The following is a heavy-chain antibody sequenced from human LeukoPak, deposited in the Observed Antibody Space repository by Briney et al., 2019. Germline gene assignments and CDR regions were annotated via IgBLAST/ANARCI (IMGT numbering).Heavy chain of an antibody. CDR3: ARGPPYYYGSPAYYFDY. Sequence: GGSLRLSCAASGFSFKTYAMNWVRQAPGKGLEWVSSISEGGGSTHYADSVKGRFTISRDNSKNTLYLQMNSLRAEDTAVYYCARGPPYYYGSPAYYFDYWGQGTLVTVSS. D-gene: IGHD3-10*01. CDR2: ISEGGGST. CDR1: GFSFKTYA. J-gene: IGHJ4*02. V-gene: IGHV3-23*01.